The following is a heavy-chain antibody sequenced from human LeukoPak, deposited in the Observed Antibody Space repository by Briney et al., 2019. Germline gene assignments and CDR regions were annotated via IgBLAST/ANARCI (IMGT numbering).Heavy chain of an antibody. Sequence: ASVKVSCKASGYTFTSYYMHWVRQAPGQGLGWMGIINPSGGSTSYAQKFQGRVTMTRDTSTSTVYMELSSLRSEDTAVYYCARVGYCSSTSCYDWFDPWGQGTLVTVSS. CDR1: GYTFTSYY. D-gene: IGHD2-2*01. CDR3: ARVGYCSSTSCYDWFDP. V-gene: IGHV1-46*01. CDR2: INPSGGST. J-gene: IGHJ5*02.